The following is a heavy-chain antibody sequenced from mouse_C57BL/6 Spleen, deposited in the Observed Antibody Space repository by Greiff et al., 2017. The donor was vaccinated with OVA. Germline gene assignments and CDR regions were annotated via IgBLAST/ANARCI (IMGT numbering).Heavy chain of an antibody. V-gene: IGHV1-50*01. CDR2: IDPSDSYT. J-gene: IGHJ2*01. CDR3: ARADDGYYVDY. D-gene: IGHD2-3*01. Sequence: QVQLKQPGAELVKPGASVKLSCKASGYTFTSYWMQWVKQRPGQGLEWIGEIDPSDSYTNYNQKFKGKATLTVDTSSSTAYMQLSSLTSEDSAVYYCARADDGYYVDYWGQGTTRTVSS. CDR1: GYTFTSYW.